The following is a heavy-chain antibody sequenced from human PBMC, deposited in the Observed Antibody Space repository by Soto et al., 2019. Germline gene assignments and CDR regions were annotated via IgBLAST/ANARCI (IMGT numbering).Heavy chain of an antibody. V-gene: IGHV3-7*01. Sequence: GGSLRLSCAASGFTFSSYWMSWVRQAPGKGLEWVANIKQDGSEKYYVDSVKGRFTISRDNAKNSLYLQMNSLRAEDTAVYYCARDRSYIVGATDYWGQGTLVTVSS. D-gene: IGHD1-26*01. CDR3: ARDRSYIVGATDY. J-gene: IGHJ4*02. CDR2: IKQDGSEK. CDR1: GFTFSSYW.